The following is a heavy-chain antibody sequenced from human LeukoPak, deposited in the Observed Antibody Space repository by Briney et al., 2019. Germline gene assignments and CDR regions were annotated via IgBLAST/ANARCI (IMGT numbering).Heavy chain of an antibody. CDR2: IYYSGST. Sequence: SETLSLTCTVSGGSISSYYWSWIRQPPGKGLEWIGYIYYSGSTNYNPSLKGRVTISVDTSKNQFSLKLSSVTAADTAVYYCARVDYGDYGFNWYFDLWGRGTLVTVSS. D-gene: IGHD4-17*01. CDR1: GGSISSYY. V-gene: IGHV4-59*01. J-gene: IGHJ2*01. CDR3: ARVDYGDYGFNWYFDL.